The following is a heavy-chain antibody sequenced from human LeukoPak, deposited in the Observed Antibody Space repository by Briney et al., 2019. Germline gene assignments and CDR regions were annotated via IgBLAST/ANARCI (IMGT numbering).Heavy chain of an antibody. V-gene: IGHV4-39*07. CDR3: ARVGYYYDSSGYYPLYFQH. D-gene: IGHD3-22*01. Sequence: NPSETLSLTCTVSGGSISSSSYYWGWIRQPPGKGLEWIGSIYYSGSTYYNPSLKSRVTISVDTSKNQFSLKLSSVTAADTAVYYCARVGYYYDSSGYYPLYFQHWGQGTLVTVSS. CDR1: GGSISSSSYY. CDR2: IYYSGST. J-gene: IGHJ1*01.